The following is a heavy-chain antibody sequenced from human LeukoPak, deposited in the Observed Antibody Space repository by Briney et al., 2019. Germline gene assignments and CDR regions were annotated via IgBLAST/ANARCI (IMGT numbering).Heavy chain of an antibody. J-gene: IGHJ4*02. CDR1: GYSISSGYY. Sequence: YPSETLSLTCAVSGYSISSGYYWGWIRQPPGKGLEWIGSIYHSGSTYYNPSLKSRVTISVDTSKNQFSLKLSSVTAADTAVYYCARLDAPNDYWGQGTLVTVSS. CDR2: IYHSGST. CDR3: ARLDAPNDY. D-gene: IGHD1-1*01. V-gene: IGHV4-38-2*01.